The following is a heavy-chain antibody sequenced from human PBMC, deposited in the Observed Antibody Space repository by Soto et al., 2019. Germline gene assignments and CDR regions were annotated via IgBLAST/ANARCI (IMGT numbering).Heavy chain of an antibody. D-gene: IGHD6-13*01. V-gene: IGHV4-59*01. J-gene: IGHJ4*02. CDR1: GGSISSNY. CDR3: ARYRREAVAGYTLDN. Sequence: SETLSLTCTVSGGSISSNYWTWIRQPPGKGLEWIGYVYNSGSTNYNPSLKSRVTISEDTSKSQFSLKVNSMTTADTAVYYCARYRREAVAGYTLDNWGQGILVTVSS. CDR2: VYNSGST.